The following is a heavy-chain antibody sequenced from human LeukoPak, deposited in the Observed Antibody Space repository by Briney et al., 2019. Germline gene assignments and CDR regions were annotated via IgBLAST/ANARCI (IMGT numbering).Heavy chain of an antibody. CDR3: ARDHPDSSGWYIDY. D-gene: IGHD6-19*01. J-gene: IGHJ4*02. V-gene: IGHV3-48*01. CDR2: ISSSSSTI. CDR1: GFTFSSYS. Sequence: GGSLRLSCAASGFTFSSYSMNWVRQAPGKGLEWVSYISSSSSTIYYADSVKGRFTISRDNAKNSLYLQMNSLRAEDTAVYYCARDHPDSSGWYIDYWGQGTLVTVSS.